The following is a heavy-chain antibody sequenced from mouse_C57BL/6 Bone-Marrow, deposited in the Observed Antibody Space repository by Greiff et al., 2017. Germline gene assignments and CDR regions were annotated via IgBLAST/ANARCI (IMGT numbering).Heavy chain of an antibody. CDR3: ARRVYSNYRGDYAMDY. CDR1: GFNIKDYY. V-gene: IGHV14-2*01. D-gene: IGHD2-5*01. CDR2: IDPEDGET. Sequence: VQLQQSGAELVKPGASVKLSCTASGFNIKDYYMHWVKQRPEQGLEWIGRIDPEDGETKYAPKFQGKATITEATASTTAYLQLSSLTSEDAAVYYYARRVYSNYRGDYAMDYWGQGTSVTVSS. J-gene: IGHJ4*01.